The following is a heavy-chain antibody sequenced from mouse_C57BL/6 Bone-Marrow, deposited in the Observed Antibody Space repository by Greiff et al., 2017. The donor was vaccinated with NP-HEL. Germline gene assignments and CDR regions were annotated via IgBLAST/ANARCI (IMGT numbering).Heavy chain of an antibody. CDR1: GYTFTSYW. Sequence: VQRVESGAELVKPGASVKMSCRASGYTFTSYWITWVKQRPGQGLEWIGDIYPGSGSTNYNEKFKSKATLTVDTSSSTAYMQLSSLTSEDSAVYYCARSVQLRHAMDYWGQGTSVTVSS. D-gene: IGHD3-2*02. CDR3: ARSVQLRHAMDY. J-gene: IGHJ4*01. CDR2: IYPGSGST. V-gene: IGHV1-55*01.